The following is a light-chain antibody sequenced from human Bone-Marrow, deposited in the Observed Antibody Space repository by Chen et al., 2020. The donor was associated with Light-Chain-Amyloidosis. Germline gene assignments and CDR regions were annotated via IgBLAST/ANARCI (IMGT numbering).Light chain of an antibody. CDR3: QQYGTSPLT. J-gene: IGKJ4*01. Sequence: EIVLTQSPGTLSLSPGEGANLSCRASQTISSNYLTWYQQKFGQAPRLLIYGSSSRATGIPDRFTGSASGTDFTLTIHRLEPEDFAMYYCQQYGTSPLTFGGGTKVEIK. CDR1: QTISSNY. CDR2: GSS. V-gene: IGKV3-20*01.